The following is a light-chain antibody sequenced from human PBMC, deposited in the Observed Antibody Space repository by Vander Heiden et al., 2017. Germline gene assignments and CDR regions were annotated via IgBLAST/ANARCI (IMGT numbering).Light chain of an antibody. CDR2: KAT. CDR1: QSISTW. Sequence: DIQMTHSPSTLSASVGDTVTITCRASQSISTWLAWYQQQPGRVPKLLIFKATALAGGVPSRFSGSGSDTEFTLTISGLQPEDFATYYCQQYETYYIFGQGTKME. J-gene: IGKJ2*01. V-gene: IGKV1-5*03. CDR3: QQYETYYI.